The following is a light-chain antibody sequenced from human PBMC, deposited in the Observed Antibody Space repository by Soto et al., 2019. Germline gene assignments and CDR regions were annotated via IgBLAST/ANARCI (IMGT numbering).Light chain of an antibody. V-gene: IGKV1-5*01. CDR3: LQSRT. CDR1: QSVRSW. J-gene: IGKJ1*01. Sequence: SAVALSLTEEDRVTITCRASQSVRSWLAWYQQKPGTAPKLLIYDASSLESGVPSRFSGSGSGTEFSLTISSLQLDDFTTDYGLQSRTFGQG. CDR2: DAS.